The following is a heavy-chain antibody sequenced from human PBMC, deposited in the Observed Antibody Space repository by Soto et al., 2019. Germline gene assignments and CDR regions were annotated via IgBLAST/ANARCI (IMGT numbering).Heavy chain of an antibody. CDR2: LFYSGGT. Sequence: SETLSLTCTVSGGSISSYYWTWIRQPPGKGLEWIAYLFYSGGTNYNPSLKSRVTISVDTSRNQFSLRLSSVTAADTAVYYCARGEDNWNYEAWFDPWGQGTLVTVSS. V-gene: IGHV4-59*13. J-gene: IGHJ5*02. CDR3: ARGEDNWNYEAWFDP. CDR1: GGSISSYY. D-gene: IGHD1-7*01.